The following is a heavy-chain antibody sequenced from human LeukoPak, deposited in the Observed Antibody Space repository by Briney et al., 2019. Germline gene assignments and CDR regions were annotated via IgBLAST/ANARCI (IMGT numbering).Heavy chain of an antibody. V-gene: IGHV1-18*01. CDR2: ISADDGNT. Sequence: ASVEVSCKASGYTFTSYGISWVRQAPGQGLEWMGWISADDGNTHYAQKLQGRVTMTTDTFKSTVYMELRSLRSDDTAVYYCAREGLFDYWGQGTLVTISS. CDR3: AREGLFDY. CDR1: GYTFTSYG. J-gene: IGHJ4*02.